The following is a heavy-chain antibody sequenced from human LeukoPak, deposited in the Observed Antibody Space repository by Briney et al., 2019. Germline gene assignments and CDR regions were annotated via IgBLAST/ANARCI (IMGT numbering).Heavy chain of an antibody. CDR3: ARSQWLVLRGDY. Sequence: ASVTVSCKASGFTFTSYYMHWVRQAPGQGLEWMGIINPSGGSTSYAQKFQGRVTMTRDMSTSTVYMELSSLRSEDTAVYYCARSQWLVLRGDYWGQGTLVTVSS. J-gene: IGHJ4*02. CDR2: INPSGGST. D-gene: IGHD6-19*01. CDR1: GFTFTSYY. V-gene: IGHV1-46*01.